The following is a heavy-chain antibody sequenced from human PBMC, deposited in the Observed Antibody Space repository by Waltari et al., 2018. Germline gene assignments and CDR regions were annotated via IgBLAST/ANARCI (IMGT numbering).Heavy chain of an antibody. J-gene: IGHJ4*02. CDR1: GYIVSNYW. D-gene: IGHD3-3*02. V-gene: IGHV5-10-1*03. CDR3: ARHISGNRYAIDY. Sequence: EVQFVQSGAEVKKPGESLRISCQVSGYIVSNYWISWVRQMPGKGLDWMGRIDPSDSYIDYSPSFEGHVTISTDRSITTAYLQWSSLRASDSAMYYCARHISGNRYAIDYWGQGTLVTVSS. CDR2: IDPSDSYI.